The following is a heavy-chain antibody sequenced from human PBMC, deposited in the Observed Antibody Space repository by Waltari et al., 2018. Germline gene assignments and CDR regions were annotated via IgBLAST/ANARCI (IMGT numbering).Heavy chain of an antibody. V-gene: IGHV1-18*01. CDR1: GYIFNRYG. Sequence: QVQLVQSGAEVKKPGASVKVSCKASGYIFNRYGINWVRPAPGQGLEWMGWVSAYNGNTNYAQKLQGRVTMTTDTSTSTAYMELRSLRSDDTAVYYCAREQRWLQSREVNWFDPWGQGTLVTVSS. CDR2: VSAYNGNT. CDR3: AREQRWLQSREVNWFDP. J-gene: IGHJ5*02. D-gene: IGHD5-12*01.